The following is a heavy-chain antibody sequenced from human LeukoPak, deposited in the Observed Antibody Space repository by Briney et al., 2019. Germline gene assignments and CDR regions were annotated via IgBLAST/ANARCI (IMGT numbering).Heavy chain of an antibody. V-gene: IGHV4-34*01. Sequence: PSETLSLTCAVYGGSFSGYYWSWIRQPPGKGLEWIGEINHSGSTNYNPSLKSRVTISVDTSKNQFSLKLNSVTAADTAVYYCARSDLLWFGGVKSGFDYWGQGTLVTVSS. J-gene: IGHJ4*02. CDR2: INHSGST. CDR3: ARSDLLWFGGVKSGFDY. CDR1: GGSFSGYY. D-gene: IGHD3-10*01.